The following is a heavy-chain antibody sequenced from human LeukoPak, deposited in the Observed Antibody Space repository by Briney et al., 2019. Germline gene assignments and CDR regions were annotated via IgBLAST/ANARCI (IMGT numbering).Heavy chain of an antibody. D-gene: IGHD3-10*01. J-gene: IGHJ3*02. CDR2: IIPIFGTA. CDR3: ASQTTMVRGARYDYGRDI. CDR1: GGTFSTFG. V-gene: IGHV1-69*05. Sequence: ASVKVSCKASGGTFSTFGLSWVRQAPGQGLEWMGRIIPIFGTANYAQKFQGRVTITTDESTSTAYMELSSLRSEDTAVYYCASQTTMVRGARYDYGRDIWGQGTMVTVSS.